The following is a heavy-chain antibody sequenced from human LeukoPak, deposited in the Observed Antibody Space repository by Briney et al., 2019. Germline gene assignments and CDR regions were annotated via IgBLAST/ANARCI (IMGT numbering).Heavy chain of an antibody. Sequence: PGGSLRLSCAASGFTFSSSAMTWIRQAPGKGLEWVSAINSGGDDTVHADSVKGPLTSSMDNSKNTLYLQINSLRAEDTAKYYCAKGGSYAPLDYWGQGTRVTVSS. V-gene: IGHV3-23*05. CDR1: GFTFSSSA. J-gene: IGHJ4*02. CDR2: INSGGDDT. CDR3: AKGGSYAPLDY. D-gene: IGHD1-26*01.